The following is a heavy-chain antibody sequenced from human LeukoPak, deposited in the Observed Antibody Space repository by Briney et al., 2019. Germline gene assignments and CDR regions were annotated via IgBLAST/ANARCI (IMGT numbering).Heavy chain of an antibody. V-gene: IGHV1-3*01. CDR1: GYTFTSYA. CDR3: ARGSTIAAAGTHGY. J-gene: IGHJ4*02. D-gene: IGHD6-13*01. CDR2: INAGNGNT. Sequence: ASVKVSCKASGYTFTSYAMHWVRQAPGQRLEWMGWINAGNGNTKYSQKFQGRVTITRDTSARTAYMELSSLRSEDTAVYYCARGSTIAAAGTHGYWGQGTLVTVSS.